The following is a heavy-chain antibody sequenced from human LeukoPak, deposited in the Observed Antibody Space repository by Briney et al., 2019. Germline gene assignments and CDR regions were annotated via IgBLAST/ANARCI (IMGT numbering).Heavy chain of an antibody. CDR2: TYYRSKWYN. CDR1: GDSVSSNSAA. Sequence: PSQTLSLTCAISGDSVSSNSAAWNWIRQSPSRGLEWLGRTYYRSKWYNDYAVSVKSRITINPDTSKNQLSLQLNSVTPEDTAVYYCAREGQFASGFNSEGSSHYYYYMDVWGKGTTVTVSS. J-gene: IGHJ6*03. D-gene: IGHD3-10*01. V-gene: IGHV6-1*01. CDR3: AREGQFASGFNSEGSSHYYYYMDV.